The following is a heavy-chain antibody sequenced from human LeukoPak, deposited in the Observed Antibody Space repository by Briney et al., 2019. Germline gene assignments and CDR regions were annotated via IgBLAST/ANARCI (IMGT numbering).Heavy chain of an antibody. Sequence: SETLSLTCTVSGGSISSSSYYWGWIRQPPGKGLEWIGSIYYSGSTYYNPSLKSRVTISVDTSKNQFSLKLSSVTAADTAVYYCARDEVGATGSVGYWGQGTLVTVS. J-gene: IGHJ4*02. V-gene: IGHV4-39*07. CDR1: GGSISSSSYY. D-gene: IGHD1-26*01. CDR3: ARDEVGATGSVGY. CDR2: IYYSGST.